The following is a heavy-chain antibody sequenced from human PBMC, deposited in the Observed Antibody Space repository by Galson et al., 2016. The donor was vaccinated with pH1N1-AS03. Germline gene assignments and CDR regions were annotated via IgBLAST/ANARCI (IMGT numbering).Heavy chain of an antibody. J-gene: IGHJ6*02. Sequence: CAISGDSVSDHSAAWNWIRQSPSRGLEWLGRTYYRPKWYNDYAVSVKSRITINPDTSKNQFSLQLHSVTPGDTAVYYCAREGNDFSGSRPKYYYGIDVWGQGTTVIVSS. CDR2: TYYRPKWYN. D-gene: IGHD1-1*01. CDR3: AREGNDFSGSRPKYYYGIDV. V-gene: IGHV6-1*01. CDR1: GDSVSDHSAA.